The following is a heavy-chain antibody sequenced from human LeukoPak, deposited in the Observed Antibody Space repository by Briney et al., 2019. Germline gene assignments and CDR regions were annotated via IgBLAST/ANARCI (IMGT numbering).Heavy chain of an antibody. CDR1: GYTFTGYY. Sequence: ASVKVSCKASGYTFTGYYMHWVRQAPGQGLEWMGWINPNSGGTNYAQKFQGWVTMTRDTSISTAYMELSRLRSDDTAVYYCATQAVGATPSSYYYYGMDVWGQGTTVTVFS. CDR3: ATQAVGATPSSYYYYGMDV. CDR2: INPNSGGT. J-gene: IGHJ6*02. V-gene: IGHV1-2*04. D-gene: IGHD1-26*01.